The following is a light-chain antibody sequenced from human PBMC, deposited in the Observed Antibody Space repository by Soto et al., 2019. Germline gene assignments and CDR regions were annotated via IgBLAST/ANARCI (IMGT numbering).Light chain of an antibody. CDR3: LSYAGSYNFV. CDR2: DVN. V-gene: IGLV2-11*01. Sequence: QSALTQPRSVSGSPGQSITISCTGSNSDVGSYNYVSWYQQHPGQAPKFMIYDVNKRPSGVSHRFSGSKSGNTASLTISGLQADDEADYYCLSYAGSYNFVFGSGTKLTVL. J-gene: IGLJ1*01. CDR1: NSDVGSYNY.